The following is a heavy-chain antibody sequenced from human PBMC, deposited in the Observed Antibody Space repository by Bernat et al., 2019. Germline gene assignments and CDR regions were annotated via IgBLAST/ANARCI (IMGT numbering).Heavy chain of an antibody. Sequence: EVQLLESGGGLVQPGGSLRLSCAASGFTFDSYAMNWVRQAPGKGLEWVSAISGSGGRTNCAESVKGRFSISRDNSKNTLKLQMNSLRGEDTAVYYCAKVVTRDGYNYYYGLDVWGQGTTVTVSS. CDR1: GFTFDSYA. CDR3: AKVVTRDGYNYYYGLDV. V-gene: IGHV3-23*01. CDR2: ISGSGGRT. J-gene: IGHJ6*02. D-gene: IGHD5-24*01.